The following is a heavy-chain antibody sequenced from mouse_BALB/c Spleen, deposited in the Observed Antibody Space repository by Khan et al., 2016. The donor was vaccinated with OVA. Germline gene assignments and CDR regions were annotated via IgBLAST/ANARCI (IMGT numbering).Heavy chain of an antibody. D-gene: IGHD1-1*01. V-gene: IGHV2-3*01. CDR1: GFSLTSYG. CDR2: IWGDGST. J-gene: IGHJ4*01. CDR3: DKELPFAMDY. Sequence: QMQLEESGPGLVAPSQSLSITCTVSGFSLTSYGVSWVRQPPGKGLEWLGVIWGDGSTNYHSVLRSRLSIRKDNSKSQVFLKLNSLQSDDTATYYCDKELPFAMDYWGQGTSVTVSS.